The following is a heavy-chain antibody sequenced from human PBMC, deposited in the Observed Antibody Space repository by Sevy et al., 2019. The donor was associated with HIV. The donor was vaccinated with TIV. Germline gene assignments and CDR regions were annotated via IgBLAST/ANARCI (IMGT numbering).Heavy chain of an antibody. Sequence: GASLRLSCAASGFTFSSYAMSWVRQAPGKGLEWVSAISGSGGSTYYADSVKGRFTISRDNSKNTLYLQMNSLRAEDTAVYYCAKERPINDFWSGYSDYWGQGTLVTVSS. CDR2: ISGSGGST. CDR1: GFTFSSYA. J-gene: IGHJ4*02. V-gene: IGHV3-23*01. CDR3: AKERPINDFWSGYSDY. D-gene: IGHD3-3*01.